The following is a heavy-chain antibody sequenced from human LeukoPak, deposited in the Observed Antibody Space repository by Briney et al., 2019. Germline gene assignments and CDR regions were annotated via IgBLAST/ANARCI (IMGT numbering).Heavy chain of an antibody. V-gene: IGHV3-21*01. CDR3: ARDQDVDTASFDY. CDR1: GFTFSSYS. D-gene: IGHD5-18*01. Sequence: GGSLRLSCAASGFTFSSYSMNWVRQAPGKGLEWVSSISSSSSYIYYADSVKGRFTISRDNSKNTLYLQMNSLRAEDTAVYYCARDQDVDTASFDYWGQGTLVTVSS. J-gene: IGHJ4*02. CDR2: ISSSSSYI.